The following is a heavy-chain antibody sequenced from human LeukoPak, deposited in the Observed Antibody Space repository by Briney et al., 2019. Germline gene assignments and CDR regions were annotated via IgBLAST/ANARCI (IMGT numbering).Heavy chain of an antibody. J-gene: IGHJ6*02. D-gene: IGHD3-3*01. CDR1: GGTFSSYA. Sequence: EASVKVSCKASGGTFSSYAISRVRQAPGQGLEWMGGIIPIFGTANYAQKFQGRVTITADESTSTAYMELSSLRSEDTAVYYCARWASQRITIFGVVIAPYYYYGMDVWGQGTTVTVSS. CDR3: ARWASQRITIFGVVIAPYYYYGMDV. CDR2: IIPIFGTA. V-gene: IGHV1-69*13.